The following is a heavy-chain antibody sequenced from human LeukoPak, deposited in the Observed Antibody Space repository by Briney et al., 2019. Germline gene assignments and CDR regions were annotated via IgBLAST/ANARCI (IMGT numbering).Heavy chain of an antibody. CDR3: ARDEYASSPGYFDY. Sequence: GGSLRLSCAASGFTFSSYSMNWVRQAPGKGLEWVSCISSSGSYIYYADSVKGRFTISRYNAKNSLYLQMNSLRAEDTAVYYCARDEYASSPGYFDYWGQGTLVTVSS. J-gene: IGHJ4*02. CDR2: ISSSGSYI. D-gene: IGHD6-6*01. V-gene: IGHV3-21*01. CDR1: GFTFSSYS.